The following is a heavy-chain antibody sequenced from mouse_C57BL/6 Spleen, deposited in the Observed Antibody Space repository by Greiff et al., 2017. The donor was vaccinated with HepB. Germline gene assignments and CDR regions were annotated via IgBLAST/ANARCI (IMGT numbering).Heavy chain of an antibody. CDR2: IDPSDSET. V-gene: IGHV1-52*01. CDR1: GYTFTSYW. J-gene: IGHJ2*01. CDR3: ARYGGYYFDY. D-gene: IGHD1-1*01. Sequence: QVHVKQPGAELVRPGSSVKLSCKASGYTFTSYWMHWVKQRPIQGLEWIGNIDPSDSETHYNQKFKDKATLTVDKSSSTAYMQLSSLTSEDSAVYYCARYGGYYFDYWGQGTTLTVSS.